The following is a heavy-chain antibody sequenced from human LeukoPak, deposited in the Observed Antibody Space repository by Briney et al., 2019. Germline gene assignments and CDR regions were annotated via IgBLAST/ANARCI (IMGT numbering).Heavy chain of an antibody. Sequence: GRSLRLSCAASGFTFSSYGMHWVRQAPGKGLEWVAVIWYDGSNKYYADSVKGRLTISRDNSKNTLYLQMNSLRAEDTAVYYCARDPNYGDYPTHSDYWGQGTLVTVSS. J-gene: IGHJ4*02. V-gene: IGHV3-33*01. CDR3: ARDPNYGDYPTHSDY. CDR1: GFTFSSYG. D-gene: IGHD4-17*01. CDR2: IWYDGSNK.